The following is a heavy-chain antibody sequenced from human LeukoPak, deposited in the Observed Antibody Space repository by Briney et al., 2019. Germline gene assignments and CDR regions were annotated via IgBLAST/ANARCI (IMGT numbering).Heavy chain of an antibody. D-gene: IGHD6-19*01. CDR2: INPNSGGT. V-gene: IGHV1-2*02. CDR3: AKVHSSGWYLFYFDY. Sequence: ASVTVSCKASGYTFTGYYMHWVRQAPGQGLEWMGWINPNSGGTNYAQKFQGRVTMTRDTSISTAYMELSRLRSDDTAVYYCAKVHSSGWYLFYFDYWGQGTLVTVSS. CDR1: GYTFTGYY. J-gene: IGHJ4*02.